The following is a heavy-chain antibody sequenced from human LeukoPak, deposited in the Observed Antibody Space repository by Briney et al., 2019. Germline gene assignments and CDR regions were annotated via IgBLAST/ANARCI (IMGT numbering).Heavy chain of an antibody. CDR1: GGSFSGYY. J-gene: IGHJ4*02. V-gene: IGHV4-34*01. CDR3: ASLWFGELSPGG. D-gene: IGHD3-10*01. CDR2: INHSGST. Sequence: PSETLSLTCAVYGGSFSGYYWSWIRQPPGKGLEWIGEINHSGSTNYNPSLKSRVTISVDTSKNQFSLKLSSVTAADTAVYYCASLWFGELSPGGWGQGTLVTVSS.